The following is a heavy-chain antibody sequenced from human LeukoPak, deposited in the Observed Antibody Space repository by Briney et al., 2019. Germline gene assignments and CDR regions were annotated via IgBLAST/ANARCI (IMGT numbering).Heavy chain of an antibody. CDR2: IIPIFGTA. D-gene: IGHD3-22*01. V-gene: IGHV1-69*13. Sequence: SVKVSCKASGGTFSSYAISWVRQAPGQGLEWMGGIIPIFGTANYAQKFQGRVAITADESTSTAYMELSSQRSEDTAVYYCARTDSSGYSAKYYFDYWGQGTLVTVSS. CDR3: ARTDSSGYSAKYYFDY. CDR1: GGTFSSYA. J-gene: IGHJ4*02.